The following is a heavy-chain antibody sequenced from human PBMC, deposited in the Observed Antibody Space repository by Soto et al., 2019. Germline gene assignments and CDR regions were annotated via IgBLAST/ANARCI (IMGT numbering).Heavy chain of an antibody. CDR3: AKGPIYYDKLGLDY. Sequence: GGSLRLSCAASGFTFTSYALNWVRQAPGKGLEWVAVISYDGSNKYYADSVKGRFTISRDNSKNTLYLQMNSLRAEDTAVYYCAKGPIYYDKLGLDYWGQGTLVTVSS. V-gene: IGHV3-30*18. CDR2: ISYDGSNK. D-gene: IGHD3-22*01. CDR1: GFTFTSYA. J-gene: IGHJ4*02.